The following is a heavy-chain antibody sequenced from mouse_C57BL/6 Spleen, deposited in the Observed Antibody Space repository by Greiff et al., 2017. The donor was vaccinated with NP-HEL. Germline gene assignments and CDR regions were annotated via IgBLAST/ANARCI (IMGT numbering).Heavy chain of an antibody. Sequence: VQLQQSGPELVKPGASVKISCKASGYAFSSSWMNWVKQRPGKGLEWIGRIYPGDGDTNYNGKFKGKATLTADKSSSTAYMQLSSLTSEDSAVYFWASGTAQATAFDYWGQGTTLTVSS. J-gene: IGHJ2*01. CDR3: ASGTAQATAFDY. V-gene: IGHV1-82*01. CDR1: GYAFSSSW. CDR2: IYPGDGDT. D-gene: IGHD3-2*02.